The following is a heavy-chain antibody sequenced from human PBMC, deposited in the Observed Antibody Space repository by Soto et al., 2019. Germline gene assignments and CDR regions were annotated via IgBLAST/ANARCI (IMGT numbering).Heavy chain of an antibody. J-gene: IGHJ6*02. CDR2: IYPGDSDT. V-gene: IGHV5-51*01. D-gene: IGHD3-3*01. Sequence: GESLKISCKGSGYSFTSYWIGWVRQMPGKGLEWMGIIYPGDSDTRYSPSFQGQVTISADKSISTAYLQWSSLKASDTAMYYCARADFWSGYYTSFDYGMDVWGQGTTVTVSS. CDR1: GYSFTSYW. CDR3: ARADFWSGYYTSFDYGMDV.